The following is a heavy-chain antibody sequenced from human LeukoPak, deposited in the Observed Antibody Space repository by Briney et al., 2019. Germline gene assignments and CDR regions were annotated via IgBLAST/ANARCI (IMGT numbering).Heavy chain of an antibody. CDR3: ARASVIAAAGIW. J-gene: IGHJ4*02. CDR1: GFTFSSYS. V-gene: IGHV3-21*01. CDR2: ISSSSSYI. Sequence: GGSLRLSCAASGFTFSSYSMNWVRQAPGKGLEWVSSISSSSSYIYYADSVKGRFTISRDNAKNSLYLQMNSLRAEDTAVYYCARASVIAAAGIWWGQGTLVTVSS. D-gene: IGHD6-13*01.